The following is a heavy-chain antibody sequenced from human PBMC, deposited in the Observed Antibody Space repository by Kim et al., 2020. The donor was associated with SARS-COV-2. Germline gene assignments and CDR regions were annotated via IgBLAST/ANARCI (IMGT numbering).Heavy chain of an antibody. CDR1: GFTFSNYG. D-gene: IGHD6-13*01. Sequence: GGSLRLPCVASGFTFSNYGMTWVRQAPGGGLEWVSGITGSGDITAYADSVKGRFTISRDNSKNTLYLQMSSLRAEDTAIYYCANPRQPDYWGQGTLVTVSS. V-gene: IGHV3-23*01. CDR3: ANPRQPDY. CDR2: ITGSGDIT. J-gene: IGHJ4*02.